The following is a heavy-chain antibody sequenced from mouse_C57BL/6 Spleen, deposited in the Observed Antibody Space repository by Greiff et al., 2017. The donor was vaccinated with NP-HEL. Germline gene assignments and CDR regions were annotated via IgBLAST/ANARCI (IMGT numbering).Heavy chain of an antibody. CDR1: GYTFTSYW. CDR3: ASYEYFDV. J-gene: IGHJ1*03. V-gene: IGHV1-59*01. CDR2: IDPSDSYT. D-gene: IGHD2-3*01. Sequence: QVQLQQPGAELVRPGTSVKLSCKASGYTFTSYWMHWVKQRPGQGLEWIGVIDPSDSYTNYNQKFKGKATLTVDTSSSTAYMQLSSLTSEDSAVYYCASYEYFDVWGTGTTVTVSS.